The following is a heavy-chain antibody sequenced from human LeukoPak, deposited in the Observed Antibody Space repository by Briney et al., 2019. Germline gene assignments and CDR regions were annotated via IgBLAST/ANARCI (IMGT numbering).Heavy chain of an antibody. CDR3: ARVRGYCSSTSCWGYYFDY. J-gene: IGHJ4*02. CDR2: ITTSSSYT. D-gene: IGHD2-2*01. CDR1: GFTFSDYY. Sequence: GGSLRLSCAASGFTFSDYYMGWIRQAPGKGLEWVSYITTSSSYTHYADSVKGRFTISRDDAKNSLSLQMNSLRAEDTAVYYCARVRGYCSSTSCWGYYFDYWGQGTLVTVSS. V-gene: IGHV3-11*05.